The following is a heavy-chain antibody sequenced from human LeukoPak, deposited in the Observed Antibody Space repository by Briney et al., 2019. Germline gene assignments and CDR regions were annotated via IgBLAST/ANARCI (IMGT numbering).Heavy chain of an antibody. CDR2: IYPGDSDT. J-gene: IGHJ4*02. CDR1: GYSFTNYW. V-gene: IGHV5-51*01. CDR3: ARTGDSTGHYFDY. Sequence: GESLKISCKGSGYSFTNYWIGWVRQMPGKGLEWMGIIYPGDSDTRHSPSFQGQVTISADKSISTTYLQWRSLKASDTAMYYCARTGDSTGHYFDYWGQGTLVTVSS. D-gene: IGHD2-8*02.